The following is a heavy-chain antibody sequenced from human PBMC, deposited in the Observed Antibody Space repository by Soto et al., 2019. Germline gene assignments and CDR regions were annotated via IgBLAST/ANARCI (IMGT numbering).Heavy chain of an antibody. J-gene: IGHJ4*02. CDR2: IYYSGST. Sequence: PSETLSLTCTVSCGSISSYYWRWIRQPPGKGLEWIGYIYYSGSTNYNPSLKSRVTISVDTSKNQFSLKLSSVTAADTAVYYCARGSWSNFPRYWGQGTLVTVSS. CDR1: CGSISSYY. V-gene: IGHV4-59*01. CDR3: ARGSWSNFPRY. D-gene: IGHD4-4*01.